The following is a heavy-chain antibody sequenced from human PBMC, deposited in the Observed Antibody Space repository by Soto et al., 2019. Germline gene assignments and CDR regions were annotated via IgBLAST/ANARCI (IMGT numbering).Heavy chain of an antibody. V-gene: IGHV3-30-3*01. CDR1: GFTFSSYA. J-gene: IGHJ4*02. D-gene: IGHD4-17*01. CDR2: ISYDGSNK. CDR3: ARVGRLHYFDY. Sequence: QVQLVESGGGVVQPGRSLRLSCAASGFTFSSYAMHWVRQAPGKGLEWVAVISYDGSNKYYADSVKGRFPISRDNSKNTLFLQMNSLRAEDTAVYYCARVGRLHYFDYWGQGTLVTVSS.